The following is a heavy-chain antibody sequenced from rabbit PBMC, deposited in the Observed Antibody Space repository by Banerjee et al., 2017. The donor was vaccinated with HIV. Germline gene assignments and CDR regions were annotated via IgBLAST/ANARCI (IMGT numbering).Heavy chain of an antibody. Sequence: QEQLEESGGDLVKPEGSLTLTCTASGFSFSSSYWICWVRQAPGKGLERIVCTHTGSSGSTYYASWAKGRFTISKTSSTTVTLQMTSLTAADTATYFCARGDATYNDAAYLWGPGTLVTVS. CDR3: ARGDATYNDAAYL. CDR1: GFSFSSSYW. V-gene: IGHV1S45*01. J-gene: IGHJ4*01. CDR2: THTGSSGST. D-gene: IGHD4-2*01.